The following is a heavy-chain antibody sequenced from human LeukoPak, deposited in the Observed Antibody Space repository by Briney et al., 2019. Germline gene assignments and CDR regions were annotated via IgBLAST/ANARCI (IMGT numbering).Heavy chain of an antibody. CDR1: GFSFSSYG. V-gene: IGHV3-30*18. CDR3: AKDRGWNGAFDH. J-gene: IGHJ4*02. D-gene: IGHD1-1*01. Sequence: GGSLRLSCAASGFSFSSYGMHWVRQAPGKGLEWVAVISYDGTNKDYADSVKGRFTISRDNSKNTLFLQMSSLRTEDTAVYYCAKDRGWNGAFDHWGQGTLVTVSS. CDR2: ISYDGTNK.